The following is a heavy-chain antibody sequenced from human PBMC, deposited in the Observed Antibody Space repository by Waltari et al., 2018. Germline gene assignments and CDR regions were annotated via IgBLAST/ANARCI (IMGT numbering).Heavy chain of an antibody. CDR2: ITHKGST. D-gene: IGHD2-21*01. V-gene: IGHV4-34*01. CDR3: ARRGYCGIDCYSNYFDF. J-gene: IGHJ4*02. Sequence: QVLLQQWGAGLLKPSETLSLTCAVYGGSFNFYYWSWIRQPPGEGLEWIGEITHKGSTNSNPSLKRRVSISVDTPNNQCSLKLTSVTAADTAAYYCARRGYCGIDCYSNYFDFWGQGTLVTVSS. CDR1: GGSFNFYY.